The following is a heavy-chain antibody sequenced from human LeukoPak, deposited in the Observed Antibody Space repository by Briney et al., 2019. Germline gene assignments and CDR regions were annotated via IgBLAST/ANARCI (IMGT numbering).Heavy chain of an antibody. J-gene: IGHJ5*01. Sequence: PSETLSLTCAVYGGSFSGYYWSWIRQPPGKGLEWIGEINHSGSTNYNPSLKSRVTISVDTSKNQFSLKLSSVTAADTAVYYCARHLRYSSSWYNWLDSWGQGTLVTVSS. CDR2: INHSGST. CDR3: ARHLRYSSSWYNWLDS. V-gene: IGHV4-34*01. CDR1: GGSFSGYY. D-gene: IGHD6-13*01.